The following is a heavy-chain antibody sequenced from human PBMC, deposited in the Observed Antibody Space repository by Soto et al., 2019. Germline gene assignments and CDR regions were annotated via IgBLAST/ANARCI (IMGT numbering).Heavy chain of an antibody. CDR3: ARDWGYYDSSVSPSNWFAP. V-gene: IGHV1-69*13. Sequence: SVKVSCKASGGTFSSYAISWVRQAPGQGLEWMGGIIPIFGTANYAQKFQGRVTITADESTSTAYMELSSLRSEDTAVYYCARDWGYYDSSVSPSNWFAPWGQGTLVTVSS. D-gene: IGHD3-22*01. J-gene: IGHJ5*02. CDR1: GGTFSSYA. CDR2: IIPIFGTA.